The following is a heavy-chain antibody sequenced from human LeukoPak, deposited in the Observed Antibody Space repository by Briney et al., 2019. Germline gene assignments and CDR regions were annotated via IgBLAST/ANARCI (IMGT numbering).Heavy chain of an antibody. CDR3: ATDFMGGATMGHAFDI. D-gene: IGHD1-26*01. J-gene: IGHJ3*02. V-gene: IGHV1-69*01. Sequence: ASVKVSCKASGGTFSSYAISWVRQAPGQGLEWMGGIIPIFGTANYAQKFQGRVTITADESTSTAYMELSSLRSEDTAVYYCATDFMGGATMGHAFDIWGQGTMVTVSS. CDR2: IIPIFGTA. CDR1: GGTFSSYA.